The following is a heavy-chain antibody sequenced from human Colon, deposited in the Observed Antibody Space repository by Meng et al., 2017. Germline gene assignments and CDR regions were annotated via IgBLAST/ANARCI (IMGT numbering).Heavy chain of an antibody. CDR2: TYQNGRP. J-gene: IGHJ5*02. CDR3: AREVVVAGTRNWLDP. D-gene: IGHD6-19*01. CDR1: GGSITSSDW. V-gene: IGHV4-4*02. Sequence: VGLQGSGPGRGNPSGTLSLTCTVSGGSITSSDWWSWVRQTPGKGLEWIGETYQNGRPNYNPSLKSRVTISVDKSKNQFSLNMTSVTAADTAVYYCAREVVVAGTRNWLDPWGQGILVTVSS.